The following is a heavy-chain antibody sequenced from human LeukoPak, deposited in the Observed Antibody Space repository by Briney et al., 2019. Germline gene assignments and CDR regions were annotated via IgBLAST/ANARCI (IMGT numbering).Heavy chain of an antibody. Sequence: GGSLRLSCAASGFTFDNYAMHWVRQAPWRGLQWLSMISWNSGYIGYADSVKGRFTISRDNAKKSLDLQMNSLRAEDTAFYYCAKVRGTYSSGYFFDYWGQGTLVTVSS. CDR1: GFTFDNYA. CDR2: ISWNSGYI. J-gene: IGHJ4*02. V-gene: IGHV3-9*01. CDR3: AKVRGTYSSGYFFDY. D-gene: IGHD6-19*01.